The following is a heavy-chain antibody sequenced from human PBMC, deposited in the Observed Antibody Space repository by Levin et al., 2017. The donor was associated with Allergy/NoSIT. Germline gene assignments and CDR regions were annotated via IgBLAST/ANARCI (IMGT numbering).Heavy chain of an antibody. CDR1: GGSISPYF. CDR3: ARGNSYGCDT. J-gene: IGHJ5*02. CDR2: IYYTGST. Sequence: PSETLSLTCNVSGGSISPYFWSWIRQPPGKGLEWVGHIYYTGSTNYSPSLESRLTISVDTSKKQFSLKLSSVTAADTAVYYCARGNSYGCDTWGQGTLVTVSS. D-gene: IGHD5-18*01. V-gene: IGHV4-59*01.